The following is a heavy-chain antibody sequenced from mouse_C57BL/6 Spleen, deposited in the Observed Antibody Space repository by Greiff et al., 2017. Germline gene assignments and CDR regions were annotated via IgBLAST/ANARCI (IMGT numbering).Heavy chain of an antibody. D-gene: IGHD1-1*01. CDR2: ILPGSGST. CDR3: ARSNGSPYFDV. V-gene: IGHV1-9*01. Sequence: LVEPGASVKLSCQATGYTFTGYWIEWVKQRPGHGLEWIGEILPGSGSTNYNEKFKGKATFTADTSSNTAYMQLSSLTTEDSAIYYCARSNGSPYFDVWGTGTTVTVSS. J-gene: IGHJ1*03. CDR1: GYTFTGYW.